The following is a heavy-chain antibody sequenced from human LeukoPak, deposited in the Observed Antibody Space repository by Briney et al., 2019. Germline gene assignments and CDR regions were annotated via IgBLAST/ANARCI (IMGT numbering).Heavy chain of an antibody. J-gene: IGHJ4*02. V-gene: IGHV1-69*04. CDR2: IIPILGIA. CDR3: ARPADSSGWYGGDY. CDR1: GGTFSSYA. D-gene: IGHD6-19*01. Sequence: SVKVSCKASGGTFSSYAISWVRQAPGQGLEWMGRIIPILGIANYAQKFQSRVTITADKSTSTAYMELSSLRSEDTAVYYCARPADSSGWYGGDYWGQGTLVTVSS.